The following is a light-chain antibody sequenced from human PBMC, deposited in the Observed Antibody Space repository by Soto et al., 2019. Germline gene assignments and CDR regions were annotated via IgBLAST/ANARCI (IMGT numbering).Light chain of an antibody. Sequence: QSVLTQPASVSGSPGQSIAISCAGTSSDVGGYNYVSWYQQHPGKAPKLLIYDVSNRPSGVSNRSSGSKSGNTASLTISGLQAGDEADYYCSSSTTSSTLVFGTGTKVT. CDR3: SSSTTSSTLV. V-gene: IGLV2-14*03. J-gene: IGLJ1*01. CDR1: SSDVGGYNY. CDR2: DVS.